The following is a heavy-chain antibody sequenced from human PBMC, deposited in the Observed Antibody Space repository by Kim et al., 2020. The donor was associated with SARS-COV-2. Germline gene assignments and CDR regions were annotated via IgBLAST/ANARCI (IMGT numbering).Heavy chain of an antibody. V-gene: IGHV3-23*01. CDR3: VKSIKGTSATYRLDY. CDR1: GLTFSTYA. Sequence: GGSLRLSCTVSGLTFSTYAMSWVRQAPGMGPEWVSSISGNGGSAYYADSVKGRFTISRDNSRDTLHLQMNGLRAEDMAMHYCVKSIKGTSATYRLDYWGQGTLVAVSS. D-gene: IGHD1-26*01. CDR2: ISGNGGSA. J-gene: IGHJ4*02.